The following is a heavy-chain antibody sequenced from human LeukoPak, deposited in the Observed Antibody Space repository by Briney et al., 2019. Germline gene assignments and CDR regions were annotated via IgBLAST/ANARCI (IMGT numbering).Heavy chain of an antibody. V-gene: IGHV1-2*02. CDR2: INPSSGGT. CDR3: VGRPDTSMVAIFDY. CDR1: GYTFTGYY. J-gene: IGHJ4*02. Sequence: ASVKVSCKASGYTFTGYYLHWVRQAPGQGLEWMGWINPSSGGTNYAQKFQGRVTMTGDTSISTAYMELSRLSFDDTAVYFCVGRPDTSMVAIFDYWGQGTLVTISS. D-gene: IGHD5-18*01.